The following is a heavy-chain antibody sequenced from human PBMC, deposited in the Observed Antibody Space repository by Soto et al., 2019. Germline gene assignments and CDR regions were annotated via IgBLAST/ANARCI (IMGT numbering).Heavy chain of an antibody. CDR2: IWYDGSNK. J-gene: IGHJ4*02. CDR3: ARDRSYGDYHY. Sequence: GSLRLSCAASGXTFSSYCMHWVRQAPGKGLEWVAVIWYDGSNKYYADSVKGRLTISIDNSKNTLYLQMNSLRAEDTAVYYCARDRSYGDYHYWGQGTLVTVSS. CDR1: GXTFSSYC. D-gene: IGHD4-17*01. V-gene: IGHV3-33*01.